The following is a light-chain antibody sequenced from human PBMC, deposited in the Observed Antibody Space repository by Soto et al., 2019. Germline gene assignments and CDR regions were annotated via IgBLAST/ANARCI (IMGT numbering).Light chain of an antibody. CDR2: KAS. V-gene: IGKV1-5*03. Sequence: DIQMTQSPSTLSASVGDRVTITCRASQSISSWLAWYQQKPGKAPKLLIYKASSLESGVPSRFSGSGSGTEVTLTISSLQPGDFATYYCQQYNSYPVTFGQGTKLEIK. CDR1: QSISSW. CDR3: QQYNSYPVT. J-gene: IGKJ2*01.